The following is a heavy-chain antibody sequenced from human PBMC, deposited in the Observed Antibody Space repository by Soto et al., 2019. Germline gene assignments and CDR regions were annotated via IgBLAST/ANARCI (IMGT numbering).Heavy chain of an antibody. CDR2: IYYSGST. Sequence: QLQLHESGPGLVKPSETLSLTCAVSGDSMSSSDYYWGWIRQPSGKGLEWIGSIYYSGSTYYNQSLQSRVDISVDTSKNQFSLKLKSVTAADTAIYYCARRTVNIRTFYSGLTTHCFDYWGQGAPVTVSS. V-gene: IGHV4-39*01. J-gene: IGHJ4*02. CDR3: ARRTVNIRTFYSGLTTHCFDY. CDR1: GDSMSSSDYY. D-gene: IGHD6-19*01.